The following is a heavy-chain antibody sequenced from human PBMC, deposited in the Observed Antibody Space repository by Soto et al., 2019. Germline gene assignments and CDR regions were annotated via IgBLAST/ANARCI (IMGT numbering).Heavy chain of an antibody. J-gene: IGHJ4*02. V-gene: IGHV4-39*07. D-gene: IGHD6-19*01. CDR3: ARGLITGSHYSGGWYYFDS. CDR1: GGSISSGDYI. CDR2: INHSGSA. Sequence: SETLSLTCTVSGGSISSGDYIWTWIRQTPGKGLQWIGQINHSGSASYNPSLKSRVTISVRTSNSQFSLELSSVTAADTAVYYCARGLITGSHYSGGWYYFDSWGQGTQVTVSS.